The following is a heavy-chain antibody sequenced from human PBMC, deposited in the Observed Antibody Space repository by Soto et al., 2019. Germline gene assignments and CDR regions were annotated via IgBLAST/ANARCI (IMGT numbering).Heavy chain of an antibody. CDR3: TTLEDYDYVWGSYRPDHFGY. Sequence: GASVKVSCKVSGYTLTELSMHWVRQAPGKGLEWMGGFDPEDGETIYAQNFQGRVTMTEDTSTDTAYMELSSLRSEYTGVYYCTTLEDYDYVWGSYRPDHFGYWGQGTLVTVSS. J-gene: IGHJ4*02. CDR2: FDPEDGET. CDR1: GYTLTELS. V-gene: IGHV1-24*01. D-gene: IGHD3-16*02.